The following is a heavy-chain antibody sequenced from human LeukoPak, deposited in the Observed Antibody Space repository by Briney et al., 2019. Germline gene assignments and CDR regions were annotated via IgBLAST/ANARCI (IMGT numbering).Heavy chain of an antibody. J-gene: IGHJ4*02. V-gene: IGHV3-23*01. CDR2: ISVSGNT. Sequence: GGSLRLSCAASGFTLSSYAMSWVRQAPGKGLEWVSAISVSGNTYHADSVKGRFTISRDSPKNTLYLQMNRLRAEDAAVYYCAKAPVTTCSGAYCYPFDYWGQGTLVTVSS. CDR3: AKAPVTTCSGAYCYPFDY. D-gene: IGHD2-21*01. CDR1: GFTLSSYA.